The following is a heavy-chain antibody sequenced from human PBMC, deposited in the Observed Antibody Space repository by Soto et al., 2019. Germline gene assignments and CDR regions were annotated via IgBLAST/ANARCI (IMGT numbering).Heavy chain of an antibody. CDR2: ISAYNGNT. CDR3: ARDLGYYYDSSGYLNWFDP. J-gene: IGHJ5*02. Sequence: GASVKVSCKASGYTFASYGISWVRQAPGQGLEWMGWISAYNGNTNYAQKLQGRVTMTTDTSTSTAYMELRSLRSDDTAVYYCARDLGYYYDSSGYLNWFDPWGQGTLVTVSS. D-gene: IGHD3-22*01. CDR1: GYTFASYG. V-gene: IGHV1-18*01.